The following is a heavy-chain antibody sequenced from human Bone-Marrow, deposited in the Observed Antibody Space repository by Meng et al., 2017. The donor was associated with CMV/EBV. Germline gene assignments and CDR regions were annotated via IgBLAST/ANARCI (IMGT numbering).Heavy chain of an antibody. D-gene: IGHD1-26*01. CDR2: ISAYNGNT. CDR3: ARDSRVGATRYYYYGMDV. Sequence: ASVKVSCKASGYTFTSYGISWVRQAPGQGLEWMGWISAYNGNTNYAQKLQGRVTMTTDTSTSTAYMELRSLRSDDTAVYYCARDSRVGATRYYYYGMDVWGQGPTVTIFS. J-gene: IGHJ6*01. CDR1: GYTFTSYG. V-gene: IGHV1-18*01.